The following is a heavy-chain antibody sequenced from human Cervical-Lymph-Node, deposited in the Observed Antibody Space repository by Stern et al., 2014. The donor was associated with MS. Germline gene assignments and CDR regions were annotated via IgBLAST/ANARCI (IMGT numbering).Heavy chain of an antibody. CDR1: GGTFSSNA. D-gene: IGHD2-21*02. CDR2: IIPMFNTA. Sequence: QVQLGQSGAEVKKPGSSVKVSCKTSGGTFSSNAFSWVRQAPGQGLEWMGGIIPMFNTANYAQKFKGRVTITADKSTNTAYMELNSLRSEDTAMYYCASGGMTVPNWFDPWGQGTLVTVST. CDR3: ASGGMTVPNWFDP. V-gene: IGHV1-69*06. J-gene: IGHJ5*02.